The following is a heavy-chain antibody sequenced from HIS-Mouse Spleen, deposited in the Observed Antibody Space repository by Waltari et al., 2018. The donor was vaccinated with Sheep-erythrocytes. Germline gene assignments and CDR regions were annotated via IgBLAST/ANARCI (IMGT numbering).Heavy chain of an antibody. CDR3: ARLYYYDSSGYYFDY. V-gene: IGHV4-39*01. D-gene: IGHD3-22*01. J-gene: IGHJ4*02. CDR2: IYYTGST. CDR1: GGSISSSSYY. Sequence: QLQLQESGPGLVKPSETLSLTCTVSGGSISSSSYYWGWIRQPPGKGRELIGIIYYTGSTYYNPSLKTLVTISVDTSKNQFSLKLSSVTAADTAVYYCARLYYYDSSGYYFDYWGQGTLVTVSS.